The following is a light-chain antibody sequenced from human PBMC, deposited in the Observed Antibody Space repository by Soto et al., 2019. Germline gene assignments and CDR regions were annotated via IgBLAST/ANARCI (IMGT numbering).Light chain of an antibody. V-gene: IGLV2-14*01. J-gene: IGLJ2*01. CDR1: SSDIGAHTY. CDR2: NVS. CDR3: SSYAGLFVV. Sequence: QSVLTQPASVSGSPGQSITISCTGTSSDIGAHTYVSWFQQHPGKVPKVIIYNVSTRPSGISDRFSGSKSGNTASLTISGLQVEDEADYYSSSYAGLFVVFGGGTNLTVL.